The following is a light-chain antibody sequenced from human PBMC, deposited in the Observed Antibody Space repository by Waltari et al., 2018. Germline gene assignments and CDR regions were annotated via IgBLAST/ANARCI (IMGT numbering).Light chain of an antibody. CDR2: DAS. CDR3: QQYDNLLT. Sequence: DIRMTQSPSSLSASVGDRVTFTCQASQDIGNYLNWYQQIAGKAPKLLISDASKLETGVPSRFSGSGSGTHFTFTISSLQPADSATYYCQQYDNLLTFGGGTKVEIQ. J-gene: IGKJ4*01. CDR1: QDIGNY. V-gene: IGKV1-33*01.